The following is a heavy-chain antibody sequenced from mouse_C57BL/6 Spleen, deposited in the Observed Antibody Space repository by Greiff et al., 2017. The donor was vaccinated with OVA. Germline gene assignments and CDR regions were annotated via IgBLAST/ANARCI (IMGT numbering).Heavy chain of an antibody. J-gene: IGHJ4*01. CDR1: GFSLTSYG. CDR3: ASPSYYDGYYYAMDY. V-gene: IGHV2-2*01. CDR2: IWSGGST. Sequence: QVQLQQSGPGLVQPSQSLSITCTVSGFSLTSYGVHWVRQSPGKGLEWLGVIWSGGSTDYNAAFISRLSISKDNSKSQVFFKMNSLQADDTAIYYCASPSYYDGYYYAMDYWGQGTSVTVSS. D-gene: IGHD2-3*01.